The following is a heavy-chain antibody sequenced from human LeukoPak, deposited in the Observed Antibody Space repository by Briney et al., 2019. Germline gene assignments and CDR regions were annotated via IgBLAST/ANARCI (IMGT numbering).Heavy chain of an antibody. CDR2: INPNSGGT. Sequence: GASVKVSCKASGYTFTGYYMHWVRQAPGQGLEWMGWINPNSGGTNYAQKFQGRVTMTRDTSISTAYMELSRLRSDDTAVYYCARDLSPLFAPGFVLSYYGMDVWGQGTTVTVSS. D-gene: IGHD3-3*01. CDR3: ARDLSPLFAPGFVLSYYGMDV. CDR1: GYTFTGYY. V-gene: IGHV1-2*02. J-gene: IGHJ6*02.